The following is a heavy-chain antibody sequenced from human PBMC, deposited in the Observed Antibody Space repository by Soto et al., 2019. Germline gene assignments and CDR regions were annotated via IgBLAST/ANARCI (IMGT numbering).Heavy chain of an antibody. Sequence: GGSLRLSCAASGFTFSSYAMTWVRQAPGKGLEWVSAISGRGGSTYYADSVKGRFTISRDNSKNTLYLQMNSMRGDDTAEYYCAKVRGNIAAALDYWGQGTLVTVSS. J-gene: IGHJ4*02. CDR2: ISGRGGST. CDR1: GFTFSSYA. D-gene: IGHD6-13*01. CDR3: AKVRGNIAAALDY. V-gene: IGHV3-23*01.